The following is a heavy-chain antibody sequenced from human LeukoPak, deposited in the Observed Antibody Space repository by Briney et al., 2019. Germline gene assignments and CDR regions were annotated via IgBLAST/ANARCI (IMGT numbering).Heavy chain of an antibody. CDR2: INDSGRT. V-gene: IGHV4-34*01. CDR3: ARRWNYGRNYYIDV. D-gene: IGHD1-7*01. J-gene: IGHJ6*03. Sequence: SLSNYDRRWIRDPQVPGLGGSGEINDSGRTNYNPSLMSRVTVSVDTSKNQFSLRLTSVTATDTAVYYCARRWNYGRNYYIDVWGNGATVSVSS. CDR1: SLSNYD.